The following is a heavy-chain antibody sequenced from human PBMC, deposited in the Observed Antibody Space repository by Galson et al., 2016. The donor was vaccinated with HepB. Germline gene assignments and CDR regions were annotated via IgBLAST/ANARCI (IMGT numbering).Heavy chain of an antibody. J-gene: IGHJ1*01. Sequence: SVKVSCKASGYTFVGYYLHWVRQVPGQGPEWMGWINPNSGGTNFAQRFQGRVSMTRDTAISTAYMELSSLTFADTAVYYCARVPHVGDKTVGGTTWGYLQYWGQGTLVTVSS. D-gene: IGHD1-14*01. CDR2: INPNSGGT. CDR3: ARVPHVGDKTVGGTTWGYLQY. CDR1: GYTFVGYY. V-gene: IGHV1-2*02.